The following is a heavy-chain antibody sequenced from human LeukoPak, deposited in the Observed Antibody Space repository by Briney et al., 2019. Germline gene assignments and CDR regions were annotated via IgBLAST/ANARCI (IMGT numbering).Heavy chain of an antibody. Sequence: SETLSLTRTVSGGSISSYYWSWIRQPPGKGLEWIGYIYYSGSTNYNPSLKSRVTISVDTSKNQFSLKLSSVTAADTAVYYCARDAALAWFDPWGQGTLVTVSS. CDR3: ARDAALAWFDP. CDR2: IYYSGST. D-gene: IGHD6-6*01. J-gene: IGHJ5*02. V-gene: IGHV4-59*01. CDR1: GGSISSYY.